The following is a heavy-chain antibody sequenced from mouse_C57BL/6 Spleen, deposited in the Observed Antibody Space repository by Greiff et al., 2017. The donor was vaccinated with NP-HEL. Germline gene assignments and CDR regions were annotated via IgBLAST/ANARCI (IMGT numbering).Heavy chain of an antibody. V-gene: IGHV1-55*01. CDR1: GYTFTSYW. J-gene: IGHJ3*01. CDR2: LYPGSGST. D-gene: IGHD1-1*01. CDR3: ARGVDYYGSSPFAY. Sequence: QVQLQQPGAELVKPGASVKMSCKASGYTFTSYWITWVKQRPGQGLEWIGDLYPGSGSTNYNEKFTSKATLPVDTSSSTAYMQLSSLTSEDSAVYYCARGVDYYGSSPFAYWGQGTLVTVSA.